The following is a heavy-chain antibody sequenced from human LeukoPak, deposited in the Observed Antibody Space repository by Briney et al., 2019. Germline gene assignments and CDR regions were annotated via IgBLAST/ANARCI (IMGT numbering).Heavy chain of an antibody. Sequence: PGGSLRLSCAASGFTFSNYWMHWVRQAPGKGLVWVSRINSDGSSTSYADSVKGRFTISRDNAKNTLYLQMNSLRAEDTAVYYCARASTVVTGAFDIWGQGTMVTVSS. J-gene: IGHJ3*02. D-gene: IGHD4-23*01. CDR1: GFTFSNYW. CDR2: INSDGSST. CDR3: ARASTVVTGAFDI. V-gene: IGHV3-74*01.